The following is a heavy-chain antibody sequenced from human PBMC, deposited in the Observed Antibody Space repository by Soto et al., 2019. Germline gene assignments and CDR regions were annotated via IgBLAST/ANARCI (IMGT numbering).Heavy chain of an antibody. CDR2: IYPDDSDI. CDR1: GYSFSTYW. CDR3: ARRRETTMAYDAYDL. J-gene: IGHJ3*01. Sequence: GESLKISCKGSGYSFSTYWIAWVRQMPGKGLKWMGIIYPDDSDIRYSPSFQGQVSISADKSISTAYLQWSSLKASDTAMYYCARRRETTMAYDAYDLWGQGTRVTVSS. D-gene: IGHD5-18*01. V-gene: IGHV5-51*01.